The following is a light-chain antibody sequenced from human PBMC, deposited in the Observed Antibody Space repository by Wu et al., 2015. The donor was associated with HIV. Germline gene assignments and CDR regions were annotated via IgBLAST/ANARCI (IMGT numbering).Light chain of an antibody. V-gene: IGKV3-20*01. CDR1: QSVSSNY. CDR2: AAS. Sequence: EIVLTQSPGTLSLSPGERATLSCRASQSVSSNYLAWYQKKSGQAPRLLIYAASSRATGIPDRFSGSESGTDFTLTISRLEPEDFAVYYCQHYSSSPTMYTFGQGPSGEIK. CDR3: QHYSSSPTMYT. J-gene: IGKJ2*01.